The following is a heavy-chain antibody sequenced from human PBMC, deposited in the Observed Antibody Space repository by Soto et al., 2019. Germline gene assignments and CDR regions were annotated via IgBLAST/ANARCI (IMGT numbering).Heavy chain of an antibody. CDR1: GGSFSGDY. CDR2: INHSGGT. CDR3: ARGGDFDAFDI. J-gene: IGHJ3*02. V-gene: IGHV4-34*01. Sequence: VQLQQWGAGLLKPSETLSLTCAVNGGSFSGDYWSWIRQPPGKGLEWIGEINHSGGTNYNPSLESRVTISLHTSKNQFSLKLTSVTAADTAVYYCARGGDFDAFDIWGQGTMVTVSS.